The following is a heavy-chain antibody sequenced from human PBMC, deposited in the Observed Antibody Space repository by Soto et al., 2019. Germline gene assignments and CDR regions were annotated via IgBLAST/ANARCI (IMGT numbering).Heavy chain of an antibody. D-gene: IGHD3-3*01. CDR3: ARDQSRYDFWSGYLLGWFDP. V-gene: IGHV1-69*01. CDR1: GGTFSSYA. Sequence: QVQLVQSGAEVKKPGSSVKVSCKASGGTFSSYAISWVRQAPGQGLEWMGGIIPIVGTANYAQKFQGRVTITADESTSTAYMELSSLRSEDTAVYYCARDQSRYDFWSGYLLGWFDPWGQGTLVTVSS. J-gene: IGHJ5*02. CDR2: IIPIVGTA.